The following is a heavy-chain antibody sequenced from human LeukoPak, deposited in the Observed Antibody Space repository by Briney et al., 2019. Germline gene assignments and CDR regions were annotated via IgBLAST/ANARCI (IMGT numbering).Heavy chain of an antibody. J-gene: IGHJ4*02. CDR2: ISAYNGNT. Sequence: ASLKVSCKASGYTFSSYGISWVRQAPGQGLEWMGWISAYNGNTNFAQEFQGRVTMTTDTSTSTASMELRSLRSDDTAVYYCARDYYDSSGYGSFDYWGQGTLVTVSS. V-gene: IGHV1-18*01. CDR3: ARDYYDSSGYGSFDY. D-gene: IGHD3-22*01. CDR1: GYTFSSYG.